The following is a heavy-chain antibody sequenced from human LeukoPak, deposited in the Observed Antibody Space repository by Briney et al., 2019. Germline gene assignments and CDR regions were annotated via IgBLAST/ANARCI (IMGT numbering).Heavy chain of an antibody. J-gene: IGHJ4*02. V-gene: IGHV4-38-2*02. D-gene: IGHD6-19*01. CDR1: GYSISSGYY. CDR3: ARARPSGCDY. Sequence: SETLSLTCTVSGYSISSGYYWGWIRQPPGKGLEWIGSIYHSGSTYYNPSLKSRVTISVDRSKNQFSLKLSSVTAADTAVYYCARARPSGCDYWGQGTLVTVSS. CDR2: IYHSGST.